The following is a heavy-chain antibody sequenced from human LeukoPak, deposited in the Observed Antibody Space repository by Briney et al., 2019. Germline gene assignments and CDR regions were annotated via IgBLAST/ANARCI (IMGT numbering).Heavy chain of an antibody. CDR3: ARDLITVTKGFDI. J-gene: IGHJ3*02. CDR1: GGSFSGYY. CDR2: INHSGST. Sequence: SETLSLTCAVYGGSFSGYYWSWIRQPPGKGLEWIGEINHSGSTNYNPSLKSRVTISVDTSKNQFSLKLSSVTAADTAVYFCARDLITVTKGFDIWGQGTMVSVSS. D-gene: IGHD4-17*01. V-gene: IGHV4-34*01.